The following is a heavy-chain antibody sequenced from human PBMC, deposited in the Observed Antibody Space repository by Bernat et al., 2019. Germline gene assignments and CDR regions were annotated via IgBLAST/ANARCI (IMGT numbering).Heavy chain of an antibody. V-gene: IGHV3-20*04. D-gene: IGHD2-2*01. CDR1: GFTFDDYG. CDR3: ARDRAVVPAAIPQDYYYGMDV. J-gene: IGHJ6*02. Sequence: EVQLVESGGGVVRPGGSLRLSCAASGFTFDDYGMSWVRQAPGKGLEWVSGINWNGGSTGYADSVKGRFTISRDNAKNSLYLQMNSLRAEDTAVYYCARDRAVVPAAIPQDYYYGMDVWGQGTTVTVSS. CDR2: INWNGGST.